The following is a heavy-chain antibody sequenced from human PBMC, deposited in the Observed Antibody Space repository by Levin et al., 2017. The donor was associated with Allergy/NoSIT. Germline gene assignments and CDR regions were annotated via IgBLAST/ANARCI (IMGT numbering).Heavy chain of an antibody. CDR2: IYYSGTTS. CDR1: GGSISSHSYY. J-gene: IGHJ5*02. CDR3: ARRVGPVPWFDP. V-gene: IGHV4-39*01. D-gene: IGHD2-2*01. Sequence: SQTLSLTCSVSGGSISSHSYYWGWIRQPPGKGLEWIATIYYSGTTSSYNPSLKSRVTISLDTSRNQFSLKLTSVTAADTAVYYCARRVGPVPWFDPWGQGTLVTVSS.